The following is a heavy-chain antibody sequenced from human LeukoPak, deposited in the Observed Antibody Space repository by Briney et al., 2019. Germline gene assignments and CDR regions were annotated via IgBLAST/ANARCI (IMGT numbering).Heavy chain of an antibody. CDR2: ISDSGRTT. CDR3: ARVLGGPIRDSPMRCRCWFDP. D-gene: IGHD2-15*01. J-gene: IGHJ5*02. V-gene: IGHV3-48*03. CDR1: GLTFSNFK. Sequence: PGGSLRLSCAVSGLTFSNFKMNWVRQAPGKGLEWVSYISDSGRTTFYADSVKGRFTISRDNAKNSLYLQMNSLRAEDTAVYFCARVLGGPIRDSPMRCRCWFDPWGQGTLVTVSS.